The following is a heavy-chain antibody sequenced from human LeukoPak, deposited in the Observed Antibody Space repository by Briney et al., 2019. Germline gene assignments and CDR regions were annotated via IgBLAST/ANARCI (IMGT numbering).Heavy chain of an antibody. CDR2: IYYSGST. V-gene: IGHV4-39*01. D-gene: IGHD2-2*01. CDR1: GGSISSSSYY. CDR3: ARQGDIVVVPAVWRAFDI. Sequence: PSQTLSLTCTVSGGSISSSSYYWGWIRQPPGKGLEWIGSIYYSGSTYYNPSLKSRVTISVDTSKNQFSLKLSSVTAADTAVYYCARQGDIVVVPAVWRAFDIWGQGTMVTVSS. J-gene: IGHJ3*02.